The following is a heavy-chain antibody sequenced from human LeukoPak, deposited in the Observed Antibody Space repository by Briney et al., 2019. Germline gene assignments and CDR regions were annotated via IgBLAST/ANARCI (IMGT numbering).Heavy chain of an antibody. Sequence: GGPLRLSCAASGFTFSSYSMNWVRQAPGKGLEWVSSISSSSYIYYADSVKGRFTISRDNAKNSLYLQMNSLRAEDTAVYYCARGERGLYCSSTSCYPVLGGQGTLVTVSS. V-gene: IGHV3-21*01. D-gene: IGHD2-2*01. CDR1: GFTFSSYS. CDR3: ARGERGLYCSSTSCYPVL. CDR2: ISSSSYI. J-gene: IGHJ4*02.